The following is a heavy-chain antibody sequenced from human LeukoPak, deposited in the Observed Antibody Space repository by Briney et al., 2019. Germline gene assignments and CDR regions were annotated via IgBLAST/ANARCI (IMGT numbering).Heavy chain of an antibody. CDR1: GSRFTTYW. Sequence: GESLQISCKGSGSRFTTYWIGWVRQMPGRGLEWMGLIYPGDSDTRYSPSFQGQVTISADKSISTAYLQWSSLKASDTAMYYCARQFRDSSGYYSYYFDYWGQGTLVTVSS. J-gene: IGHJ4*02. CDR2: IYPGDSDT. V-gene: IGHV5-51*01. D-gene: IGHD3-22*01. CDR3: ARQFRDSSGYYSYYFDY.